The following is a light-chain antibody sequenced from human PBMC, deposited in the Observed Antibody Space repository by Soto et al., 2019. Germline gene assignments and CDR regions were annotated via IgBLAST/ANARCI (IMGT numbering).Light chain of an antibody. CDR3: QQYNTYWT. J-gene: IGKJ1*01. V-gene: IGKV1-5*01. CDR1: QSISSS. Sequence: DIQMTQSPSTLSASVGDRVTITCRASQSISSSLAWYQQKPGKAPKLLIYDGSSLETGVPSRFSGSGSGTEFTLTISSLQPDDFATYYCQQYNTYWTFGQGTKVDI. CDR2: DGS.